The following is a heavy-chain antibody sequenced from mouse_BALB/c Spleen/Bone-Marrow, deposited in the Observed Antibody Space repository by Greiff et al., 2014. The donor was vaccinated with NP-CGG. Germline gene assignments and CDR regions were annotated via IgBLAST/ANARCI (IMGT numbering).Heavy chain of an antibody. Sequence: VHVKQSGPELVKPGASMKISCKASGYSFTGYTMNWVKQSHGKNLEWIGLINPYNGGTIYNQKFKGKATLTVDKSSSTAYMELLSLTSEDSAVYYCARRTMITATDYWRQGTSATVPS. V-gene: IGHV1-18*01. CDR3: ARRTMITATDY. J-gene: IGHJ4*01. CDR1: GYSFTGYT. CDR2: INPYNGGT. D-gene: IGHD2-4*01.